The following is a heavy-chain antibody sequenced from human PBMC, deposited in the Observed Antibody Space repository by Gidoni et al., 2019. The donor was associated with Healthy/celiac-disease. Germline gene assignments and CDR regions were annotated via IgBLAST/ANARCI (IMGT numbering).Heavy chain of an antibody. D-gene: IGHD3-22*01. CDR3: ARGGKQYYDIDY. CDR1: GGSISSYY. Sequence: QVQLPESGPGLAKPSETLSLTCTVSGGSISSYYWSCIRQPPGKGLEWIGYSYYSGSTNYNPSLKSRVTISVETSKNQFSRKLSSVTAADTSVYYCARGGKQYYDIDYWGQVTLVTVSS. CDR2: SYYSGST. V-gene: IGHV4-59*01. J-gene: IGHJ4*02.